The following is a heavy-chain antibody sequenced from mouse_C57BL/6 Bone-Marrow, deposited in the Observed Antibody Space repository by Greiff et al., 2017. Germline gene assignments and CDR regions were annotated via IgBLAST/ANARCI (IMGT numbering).Heavy chain of an antibody. J-gene: IGHJ1*03. Sequence: DVQLQESGPVLVKPGASVKMSCKASGYTFTDYYMNWVKQSHGKSLEWIGVINPYNGGTSYNQKFKGKATLTVDKSSSTAYMELNSLTSEDSAVYYGARNGNGDWYFDVWGTGTTVTVSS. CDR1: GYTFTDYY. CDR3: ARNGNGDWYFDV. D-gene: IGHD1-1*01. V-gene: IGHV1-19*01. CDR2: INPYNGGT.